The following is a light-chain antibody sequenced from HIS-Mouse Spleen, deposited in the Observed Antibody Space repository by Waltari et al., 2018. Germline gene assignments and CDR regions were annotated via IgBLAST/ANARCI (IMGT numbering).Light chain of an antibody. V-gene: IGLV6-57*02. CDR1: SGSIASNY. CDR2: EDN. Sequence: NFMLTQPHSVSESPGKTVTISCTGSSGSIASNYVPRYQQRPGSAPTTVIYEDNQRPSGVPDRFSGSIDSSSNSASLTISGLKTEDEADYYCQSYDSSNVVFGGGTKLTVL. J-gene: IGLJ2*01. CDR3: QSYDSSNVV.